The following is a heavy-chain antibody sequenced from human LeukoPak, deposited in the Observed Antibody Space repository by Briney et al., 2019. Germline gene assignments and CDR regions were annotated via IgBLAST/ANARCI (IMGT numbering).Heavy chain of an antibody. CDR3: VRGWAPRGEKSSFAS. Sequence: SETLSLTCTVSGASINSDYWTWVRQVAGKGLEWIGRIFASGSTNYNPYLRSRITMSVDTSKNQFSLDLSSETAADTGVYYCVRGWAPRGEKSSFASWGQGTLVTVSS. J-gene: IGHJ4*02. CDR1: GASINSDY. CDR2: IFASGST. D-gene: IGHD3-10*01. V-gene: IGHV4-4*07.